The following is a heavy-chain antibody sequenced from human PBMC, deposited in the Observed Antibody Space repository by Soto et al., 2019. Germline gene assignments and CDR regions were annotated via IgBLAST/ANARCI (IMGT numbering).Heavy chain of an antibody. V-gene: IGHV1-3*01. D-gene: IGHD2-2*01. CDR3: ARGDRSSAPGD. Sequence: ASVTVSCKASGYTFTSYAMHWVRQAPGQRLEWMGWINAGNGNTKYSQKFQGRVTITRDTSASTAYMELSSLRSEDTAVYYCARGDRSSAPGDWGQGTLVTVSS. CDR1: GYTFTSYA. J-gene: IGHJ1*01. CDR2: INAGNGNT.